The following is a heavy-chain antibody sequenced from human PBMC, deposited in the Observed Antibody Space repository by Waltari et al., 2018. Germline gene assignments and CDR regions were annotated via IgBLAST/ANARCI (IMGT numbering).Heavy chain of an antibody. Sequence: QITLKESGPTLVKPTQTLTLTCNFSGFSLSTSGVGVGWIRQPPGKALELLALIYWNDDKRYSPSLKSRLTITKATSKTLVVLTMTNMDPLDTATYYCALSVDYGDYVCAFDIWGQGTMVTVSS. CDR2: IYWNDDK. J-gene: IGHJ3*02. D-gene: IGHD4-17*01. CDR3: ALSVDYGDYVCAFDI. CDR1: GFSLSTSGVG. V-gene: IGHV2-5*01.